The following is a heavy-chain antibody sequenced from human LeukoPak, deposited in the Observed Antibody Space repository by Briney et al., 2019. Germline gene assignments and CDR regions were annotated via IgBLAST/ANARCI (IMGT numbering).Heavy chain of an antibody. Sequence: GSSVKVSCKASGGTFSSYAISWVRQAPGQGLEWMGGIIPIFGTANYAQKFQGRVTITADESTSTAYMELSSLRSEDTAVSYCRLLWFGESNYYYMDVWGKGTTVTVSS. J-gene: IGHJ6*03. CDR2: IIPIFGTA. CDR3: RLLWFGESNYYYMDV. V-gene: IGHV1-69*01. D-gene: IGHD3-10*01. CDR1: GGTFSSYA.